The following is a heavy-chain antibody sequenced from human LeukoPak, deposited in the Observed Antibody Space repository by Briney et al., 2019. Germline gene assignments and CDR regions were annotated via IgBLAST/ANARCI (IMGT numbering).Heavy chain of an antibody. J-gene: IGHJ6*03. V-gene: IGHV3-9*01. CDR1: GFTFDDYA. CDR2: ISWNSGSI. D-gene: IGHD3-16*01. Sequence: PGRSLRLSCAASGFTFDDYAMHWVRQAPGKGLEWVSGISWNSGSIGYADSVKGRFTISRDNAKNLLYLQMNSLRAEDTAVYFCARVRGDYYMDVWGKGTTVTVSS. CDR3: ARVRGDYYMDV.